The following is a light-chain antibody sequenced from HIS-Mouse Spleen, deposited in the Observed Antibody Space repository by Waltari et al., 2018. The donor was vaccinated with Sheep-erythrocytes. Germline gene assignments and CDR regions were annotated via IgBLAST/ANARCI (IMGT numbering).Light chain of an antibody. V-gene: IGLV2-11*01. Sequence: LAQPRSVYGSPRQSVTISCTGTSSDVGCYNYTSWYQQHPGKAPKLMIYDVSKRPSGVPDRFSGSKSGNTASLTISGLQAEDEADYYCCSYAGSYNHVFATGTKVTVL. CDR2: DVS. J-gene: IGLJ1*01. CDR1: SSDVGCYNY. CDR3: CSYAGSYNHV.